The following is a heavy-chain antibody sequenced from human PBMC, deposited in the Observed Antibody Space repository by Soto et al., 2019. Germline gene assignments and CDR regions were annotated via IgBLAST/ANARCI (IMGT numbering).Heavy chain of an antibody. J-gene: IGHJ5*02. D-gene: IGHD6-6*01. CDR3: ARGRRQLVRAGNWFDP. Sequence: PLETLSLTCAVYGGSFSGYYWSWIRQPPGKGLEWIGEINHSGSTNYNPSLKSRVTISVDTSKNQFSLKLSSVTAADTAVYYCARGRRQLVRAGNWFDPWGQGTLVT. V-gene: IGHV4-34*01. CDR2: INHSGST. CDR1: GGSFSGYY.